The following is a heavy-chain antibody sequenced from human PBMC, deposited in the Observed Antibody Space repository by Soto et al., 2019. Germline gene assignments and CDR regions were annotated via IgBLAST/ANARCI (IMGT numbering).Heavy chain of an antibody. J-gene: IGHJ4*02. CDR1: GYTFTSYD. D-gene: IGHD1-26*01. CDR2: MNPNSGYT. V-gene: IGHV1-8*01. CDR3: AKDSSEGYLDH. Sequence: ASVKVSCKASGYTFTSYDINWVRQATGQGLEWMGWMNPNSGYTGYAQKFQARVTMTRNTSISTAYMELSSLRAEDTAVYYCAKDSSEGYLDHWGQGTLVTVSS.